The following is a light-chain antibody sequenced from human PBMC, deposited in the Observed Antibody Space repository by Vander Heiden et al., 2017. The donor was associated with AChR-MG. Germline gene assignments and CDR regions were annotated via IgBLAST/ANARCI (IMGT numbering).Light chain of an antibody. CDR3: QYVKDYDT. Sequence: IQLTQSPSSLSGSVGHRVTISCRPSQGISSDLEWYQHKPGKPPKLLIYDASKGEIGVPQRFSGSGSGKEFTFTSTSPQHEDFAKYYWQYVKDYDTFGGGTKVDIK. CDR1: QGISSD. CDR2: DAS. V-gene: IGKV1D-13*01. J-gene: IGKJ4*01.